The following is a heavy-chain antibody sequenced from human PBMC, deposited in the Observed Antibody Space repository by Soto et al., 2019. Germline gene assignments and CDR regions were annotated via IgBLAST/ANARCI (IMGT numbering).Heavy chain of an antibody. CDR3: ARNYDSSGYYRYYYYGMDV. CDR1: GYTFTSYY. CDR2: NNPSGGST. J-gene: IGHJ6*02. D-gene: IGHD3-22*01. V-gene: IGHV1-46*03. Sequence: ASVKVSCQASGYTFTSYYMHWVRQAPGQGLEWMGINNPSGGSTSYAQKFQGRVTMTRDTSTSTVYMELCSLRSEDTAVYYCARNYDSSGYYRYYYYGMDVWGQGTTVTVSS.